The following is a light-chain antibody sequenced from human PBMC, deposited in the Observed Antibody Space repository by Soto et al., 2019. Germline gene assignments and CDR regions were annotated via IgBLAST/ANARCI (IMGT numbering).Light chain of an antibody. CDR1: SSDVGGYNY. CDR2: EVS. V-gene: IGLV2-14*01. J-gene: IGLJ3*02. CDR3: SSYTARSTWV. Sequence: QSALTQPASVSGSPGKSITISCTGTSSDVGGYNYVSWYQQHPGTSPKLMIYEVSDRPSGVSNRFSGSKSGNTASLIISGLQAEDHGDYYCSSYTARSTWVFGGGTKVT.